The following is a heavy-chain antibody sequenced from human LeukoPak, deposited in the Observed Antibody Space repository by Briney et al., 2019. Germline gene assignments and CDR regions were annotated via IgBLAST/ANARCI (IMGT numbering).Heavy chain of an antibody. D-gene: IGHD3-9*01. J-gene: IGHJ4*02. CDR2: INPNSGGT. V-gene: IGHV1-2*02. CDR1: GYTFTGYY. CDR3: ARDPGRWYYDILTGYSGSLDY. Sequence: ASVKVSCKASGYTFTGYYMHWVRQAPGQGLEWMGWINPNSGGTNYAQKFQGRVTMTRDTSISTAYMELSRLRSDDTAVYYCARDPGRWYYDILTGYSGSLDYWGQGTLVTVSS.